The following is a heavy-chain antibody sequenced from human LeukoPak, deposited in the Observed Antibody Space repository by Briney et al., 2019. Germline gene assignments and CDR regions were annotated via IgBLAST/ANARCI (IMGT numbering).Heavy chain of an antibody. CDR2: IYYSGST. J-gene: IGHJ5*02. D-gene: IGHD6-13*01. V-gene: IGHV4-39*01. Sequence: PSETLSLTCTVSGGSISSSSYYWGWIRQPPGKGLEWIGSIYYSGSTYYNPSLKSRVTISVDTSKNRFSLKLSSVTAADTAVYYCASSSSNWFDPWGQGTLVTVSS. CDR3: ASSSSNWFDP. CDR1: GGSISSSSYY.